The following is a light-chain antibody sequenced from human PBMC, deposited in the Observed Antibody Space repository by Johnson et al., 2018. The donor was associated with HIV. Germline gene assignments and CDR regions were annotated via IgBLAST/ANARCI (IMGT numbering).Light chain of an antibody. V-gene: IGLV1-51*02. CDR1: SSNIGNNY. J-gene: IGLJ1*01. CDR2: ENN. Sequence: QSVLTQPPSVSAAPGQKVTISCSGSSSNIGNNYVSWYQQLPGRAPKLLIYENNKRPSGTPDRFSGSKSGTSATLGITGLQTGDEADYYCGTWDSSLSAYVFGTGTKVTVL. CDR3: GTWDSSLSAYV.